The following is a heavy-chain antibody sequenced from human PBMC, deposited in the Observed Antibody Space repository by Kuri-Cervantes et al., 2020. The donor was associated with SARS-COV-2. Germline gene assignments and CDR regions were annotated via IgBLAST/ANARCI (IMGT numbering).Heavy chain of an antibody. CDR2: INWNGDST. CDR3: ARVEWLLPDY. D-gene: IGHD3-22*01. CDR1: GFNFDDYA. Sequence: LSLTCAASGFNFDDYAVSWVRQVPGKGLEWVSTINWNGDSTSYADSVKGRFTISRDNAENSLYLQMNSLRAEDTAVYYCARVEWLLPDYWGQGTLVTVSS. V-gene: IGHV3-20*04. J-gene: IGHJ4*02.